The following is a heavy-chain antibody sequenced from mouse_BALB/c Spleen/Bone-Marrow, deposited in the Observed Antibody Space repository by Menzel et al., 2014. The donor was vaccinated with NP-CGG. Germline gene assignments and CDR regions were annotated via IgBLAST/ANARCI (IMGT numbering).Heavy chain of an antibody. CDR1: GFTFNNYG. J-gene: IGHJ3*01. Sequence: EVKLVESGGGLVKSGGSLKLSCAASGFTFNNYGMSWVRQTPEKRLEWVATISGGGSYTFYPDSVKGRSTISRDNAKNDLYLQLSSLRSEDTALYYCARHAYYDQTEVSFVYWGQGTLVTVSA. D-gene: IGHD2-4*01. CDR2: ISGGGSYT. V-gene: IGHV5-9-2*01. CDR3: ARHAYYDQTEVSFVY.